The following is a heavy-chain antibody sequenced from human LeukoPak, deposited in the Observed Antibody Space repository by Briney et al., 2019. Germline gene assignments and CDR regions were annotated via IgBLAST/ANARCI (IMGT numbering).Heavy chain of an antibody. Sequence: ASVKVSCKASGYTFTGYYMHWVRQAPGQGLEWMGWISAYNGNTNYAQKLQGRVTMTTDTSTSTAYMELRSLRSDDTAVYYCARDRYYYDSSGYFSLDYWGQGTLVTVSS. CDR3: ARDRYYYDSSGYFSLDY. J-gene: IGHJ4*02. CDR2: ISAYNGNT. V-gene: IGHV1-18*04. CDR1: GYTFTGYY. D-gene: IGHD3-22*01.